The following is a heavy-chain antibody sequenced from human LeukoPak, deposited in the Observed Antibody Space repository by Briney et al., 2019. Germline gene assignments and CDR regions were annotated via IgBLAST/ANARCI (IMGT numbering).Heavy chain of an antibody. CDR3: ARDQDGMDV. CDR2: INPNSDGT. V-gene: IGHV1-2*02. Sequence: GASVKVPCKASGYTFSGYYIHWVRQAPGQGLEWMGWINPNSDGTNYEQKFQGRVTMTRDTSISTAYMELSSLRSDDTAVYYCARDQDGMDVWGQGTTVTVSS. J-gene: IGHJ6*02. CDR1: GYTFSGYY.